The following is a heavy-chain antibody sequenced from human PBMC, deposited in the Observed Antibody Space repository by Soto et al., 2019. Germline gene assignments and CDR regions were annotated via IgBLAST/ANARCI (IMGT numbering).Heavy chain of an antibody. J-gene: IGHJ2*01. CDR3: ARDLLTNDDAYWYFDL. CDR2: NIPIFGTA. D-gene: IGHD3-16*01. Sequence: QVQLVQSGAEVKKPGSSVKVSCKASGGTFSSYAISWVRQAPGQGLEWMGGNIPIFGTANYAQKFQGRVTITADESTSTAYMELSSLRSEDTSVYYCARDLLTNDDAYWYFDLWGRGNLVTVSS. V-gene: IGHV1-69*01. CDR1: GGTFSSYA.